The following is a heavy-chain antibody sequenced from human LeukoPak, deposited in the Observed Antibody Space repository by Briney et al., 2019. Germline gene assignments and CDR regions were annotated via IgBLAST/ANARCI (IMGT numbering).Heavy chain of an antibody. CDR1: GGTFSSYA. CDR3: ARKYYYGSGSLDY. J-gene: IGHJ4*02. CDR2: IIPIFGTA. D-gene: IGHD3-10*01. V-gene: IGHV1-69*06. Sequence: SVTVSCKASGGTFSSYAISWVRQAPGQGLEWMGGIIPIFGTANYAQKFQGRVTITADKSTSTAYMELSSLRSEDTAVYYCARKYYYGSGSLDYWGQGTLVTVSS.